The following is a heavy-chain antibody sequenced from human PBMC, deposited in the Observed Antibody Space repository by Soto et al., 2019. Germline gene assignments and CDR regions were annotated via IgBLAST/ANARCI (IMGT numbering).Heavy chain of an antibody. CDR3: TATAGWLLGNWYFEL. V-gene: IGHV3-15*01. J-gene: IGHJ2*01. Sequence: EVQLVESGGGLVKPGGSLRLSCAASGFTFSNAWMSWVRQAPGKGLEWVGRIKSKTDGGTTDYAAPVKGRFTISRDDSKNTRYLQMNSLKTEDTAVYYCTATAGWLLGNWYFELWCRGTLVTVSS. CDR1: GFTFSNAW. CDR2: IKSKTDGGTT. D-gene: IGHD6-19*01.